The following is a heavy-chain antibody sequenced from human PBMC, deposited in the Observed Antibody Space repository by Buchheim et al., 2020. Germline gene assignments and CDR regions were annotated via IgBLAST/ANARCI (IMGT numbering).Heavy chain of an antibody. V-gene: IGHV4-31*03. D-gene: IGHD3-3*01. Sequence: QVQLQESGPGLVKPSQTLSLTCTVSGGSISSGGYYWSWIRQHPGKGLEWIGYIYYSGSTYYNPSLKSRVTISVDTSKKQFSLKLSSVTAADTAVYYCARGLIDYDFWSGYYTSYGMDVWGQGTT. J-gene: IGHJ6*02. CDR1: GGSISSGGYY. CDR3: ARGLIDYDFWSGYYTSYGMDV. CDR2: IYYSGST.